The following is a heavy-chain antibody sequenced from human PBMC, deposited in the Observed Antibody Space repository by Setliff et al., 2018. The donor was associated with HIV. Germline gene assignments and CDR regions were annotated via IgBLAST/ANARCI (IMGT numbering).Heavy chain of an antibody. D-gene: IGHD6-13*01. J-gene: IGHJ4*02. CDR3: ARDKGIREAASLDY. Sequence: SVKVSCKASGYTFTSYGVSWVRQAPGQGLEWMGGIVPVLNRADYAQRFHGRVTITADGSTNTVYMELRSLTPEDTAVYYCARDKGIREAASLDYWGQGSLVTVSS. CDR1: GYTFTSYG. V-gene: IGHV1-69*10. CDR2: IVPVLNRA.